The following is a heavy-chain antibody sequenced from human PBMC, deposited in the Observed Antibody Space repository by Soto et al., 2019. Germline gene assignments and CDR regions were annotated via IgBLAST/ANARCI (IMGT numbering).Heavy chain of an antibody. J-gene: IGHJ4*02. V-gene: IGHV1-18*01. Sequence: QVQLVQSGAEVKKPGASVKVSCKASGYTFTSYGISWVRQAPGQGLEWMGWISAYNGNTNYAQKLQGRVTMTTDTSTSTAYMELRSPRSDDTAVYYCARDVRSPYDSTPFDYWGQGTLVTVSS. CDR1: GYTFTSYG. D-gene: IGHD3-22*01. CDR3: ARDVRSPYDSTPFDY. CDR2: ISAYNGNT.